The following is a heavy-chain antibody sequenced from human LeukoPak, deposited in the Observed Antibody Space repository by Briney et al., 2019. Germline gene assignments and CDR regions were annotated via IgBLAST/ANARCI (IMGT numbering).Heavy chain of an antibody. CDR3: RGSYGGDYYYYYYMDV. J-gene: IGHJ6*03. V-gene: IGHV4-4*02. Sequence: SGTLSLTCAVSGGSISSSNWWSWVRQPPGKGLEWIGEIYHSGSTNYNPSLKSRVTISVDKSKNQFSLKLSSVTAADTAVYYCRGSYGGDYYYYYYMDVWGKGTTVTISS. CDR2: IYHSGST. CDR1: GGSISSSNW. D-gene: IGHD1-26*01.